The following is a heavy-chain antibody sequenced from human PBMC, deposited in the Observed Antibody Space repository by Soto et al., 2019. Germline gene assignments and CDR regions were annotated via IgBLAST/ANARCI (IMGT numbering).Heavy chain of an antibody. CDR2: IYYSGST. D-gene: IGHD3-22*01. V-gene: IGHV4-31*03. CDR1: GGSISSGGYY. J-gene: IGHJ4*02. CDR3: ARVRVARGID. Sequence: SSETLSHTYTVSGGSISSGGYYWSWIRQHPGKGLEWIGYIYYSGSTYYNPSLKSRVTISVDTSKNQFSLKLSSVTAADTAVYYCARVRVARGIDWGQGSLVTGFS.